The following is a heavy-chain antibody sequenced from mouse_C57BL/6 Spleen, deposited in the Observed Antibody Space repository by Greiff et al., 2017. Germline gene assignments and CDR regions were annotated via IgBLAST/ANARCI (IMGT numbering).Heavy chain of an antibody. V-gene: IGHV3-1*01. CDR3: ARGTGYYFGY. CDR2: ISYSGST. CDR1: GYSITSGYD. D-gene: IGHD4-1*01. J-gene: IGHJ2*01. Sequence: EVQLQQSGPGMVKPSQSLSLTCTVTGYSITSGYDWHWIRHFPGNKLEWMGYISYSGSTNYNPSLKSRISITHDTSKNHFFLKLNSVTTEDTATYYCARGTGYYFGYWGQGTTLTVSS.